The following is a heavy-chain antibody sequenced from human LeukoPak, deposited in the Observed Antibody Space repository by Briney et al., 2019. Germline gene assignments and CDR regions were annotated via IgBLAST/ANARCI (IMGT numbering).Heavy chain of an antibody. J-gene: IGHJ3*02. Sequence: GGSLRLSCAASGFTFSSYAMSGVRQAPGKGLEWVSAISGSGGSTYYADSVKGRLTMSRDNSKNTLYLQMNSLRAEDTAVYYCAIGPDYGDYVKAFDIWGQGTMVTVSS. D-gene: IGHD4-17*01. CDR3: AIGPDYGDYVKAFDI. V-gene: IGHV3-23*01. CDR2: ISGSGGST. CDR1: GFTFSSYA.